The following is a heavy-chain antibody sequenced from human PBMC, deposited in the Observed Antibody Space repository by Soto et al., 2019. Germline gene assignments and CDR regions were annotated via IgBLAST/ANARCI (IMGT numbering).Heavy chain of an antibody. V-gene: IGHV3-23*01. CDR2: ISGSGGST. CDR3: XXXXXXXGXXYYYGMDV. Sequence: GGSLRLSCAASGFTFSSYAMSWVRQAPGKGLEWVSAISGSGGSTYYADSVKGRFTISRDNSKNTLYLQMNSLRAEDTAVNYXXXXXXXXGXXYYYGMDVWGQGTTVTVSS. CDR1: GFTFSSYA. J-gene: IGHJ6*02.